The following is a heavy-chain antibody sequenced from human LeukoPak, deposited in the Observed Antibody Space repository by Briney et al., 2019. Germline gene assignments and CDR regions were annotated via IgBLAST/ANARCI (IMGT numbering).Heavy chain of an antibody. CDR2: IIPIFGIA. V-gene: IGHV1-69*04. Sequence: GASVKVSCKASGGTFSSYAISWVRQAPGQGLEWMGRIIPIFGIANYAQKFQGRVTITADKSTSTAYMELSSLRSEDTAMYYCARELYSGYEYYFDYWGQGTLVTVSS. D-gene: IGHD5-12*01. J-gene: IGHJ4*02. CDR3: ARELYSGYEYYFDY. CDR1: GGTFSSYA.